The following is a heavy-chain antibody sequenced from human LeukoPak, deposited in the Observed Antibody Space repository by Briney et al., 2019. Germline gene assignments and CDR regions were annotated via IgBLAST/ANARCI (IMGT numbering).Heavy chain of an antibody. CDR1: CGSFSNYY. D-gene: IGHD1-26*01. V-gene: IGHV4-34*01. CDR3: ARGGWELPEGYFDS. CDR2: INHSGST. J-gene: IGHJ4*02. Sequence: PSETLPLTCAVYCGSFSNYYWSWIRQPPGKRLEWIGEINHSGSTNYNPSLKRRVSVSLDTFKNQFSLKLTSVTAADTAVYYCARGGWELPEGYFDSWGQGTLVSVSS.